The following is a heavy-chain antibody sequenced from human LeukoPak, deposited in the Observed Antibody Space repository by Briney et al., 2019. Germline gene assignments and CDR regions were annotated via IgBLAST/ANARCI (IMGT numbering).Heavy chain of an antibody. D-gene: IGHD6-13*01. V-gene: IGHV4-39*01. CDR2: IYYSGST. CDR1: GGSISSSSYY. J-gene: IGHJ5*02. Sequence: PSETLSLTCTVSGGSISSSSYYWGWICQPPGKGLEWIGSIYYSGSTYYNSSLKSRVTISVDTSKNQFSLKLSSVTAADTAVYYCARGAAAGPSRFDPWGQGTLVTVSS. CDR3: ARGAAAGPSRFDP.